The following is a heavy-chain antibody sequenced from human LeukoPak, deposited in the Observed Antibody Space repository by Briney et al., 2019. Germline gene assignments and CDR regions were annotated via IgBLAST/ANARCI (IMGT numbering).Heavy chain of an antibody. J-gene: IGHJ3*02. CDR3: ARSNRGGYDAFDI. CDR1: GGSISSYY. D-gene: IGHD2-15*01. CDR2: IYYSGST. Sequence: SETLSLTCTVSGGSISSYYWSWIRQPPGKGLEWIGYIYYSGSTNYNPSLKSRVTISVDTSKNQFSLKLSSVAAADTAVYYCARSNRGGYDAFDIWGQGTMVTVSS. V-gene: IGHV4-59*08.